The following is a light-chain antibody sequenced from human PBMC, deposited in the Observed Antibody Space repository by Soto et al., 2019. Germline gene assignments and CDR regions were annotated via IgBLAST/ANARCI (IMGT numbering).Light chain of an antibody. V-gene: IGKV3-11*01. CDR2: DAS. CDR1: QSVSSY. CDR3: QQRRNWPLT. J-gene: IGKJ4*01. Sequence: EIMLTQSPAPLSLSPGERATLSCRASQSVSSYLAWYQQKPGRAPRLLIYDASNRAAGIPARFSGSGSGTDFTLTISSLEPEDFAVYYCQQRRNWPLTFGGGTRVDIK.